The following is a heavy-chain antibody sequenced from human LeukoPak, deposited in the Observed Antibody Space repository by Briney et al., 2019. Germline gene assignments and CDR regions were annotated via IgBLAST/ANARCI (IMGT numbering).Heavy chain of an antibody. J-gene: IGHJ5*02. CDR2: IYHSGST. V-gene: IGHV4-38-2*01. CDR3: XXXXXXXXXPAAVNFDP. CDR1: GXX. Sequence: GXXWGWIRQPPXXGXXXIGXIYHSGSTXYNPSLKSRVTISVXXXKNXFSLKLSSVTAADTAVYYXXXXXXXXXXPAAVNFDPWGQGTLVTVSS. D-gene: IGHD2-2*01.